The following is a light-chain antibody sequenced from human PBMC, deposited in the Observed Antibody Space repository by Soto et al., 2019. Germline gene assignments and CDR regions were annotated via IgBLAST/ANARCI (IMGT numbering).Light chain of an antibody. CDR3: CSSAGSSTVI. V-gene: IGLV1-40*01. J-gene: IGLJ2*01. Sequence: QSVLTQPPSVSGAPGQRVTISCTGNSSNLGAGYDVHWYQQLPGAAPKLVIFGNRNRPSGVPERFSGSKSGTSASLAITGLQAEDEADYYCCSSAGSSTVIFGGGTKVTVL. CDR2: GNR. CDR1: SSNLGAGYD.